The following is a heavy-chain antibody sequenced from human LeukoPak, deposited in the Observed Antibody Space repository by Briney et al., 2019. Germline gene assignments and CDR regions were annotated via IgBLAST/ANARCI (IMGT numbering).Heavy chain of an antibody. Sequence: GGSLRLSCAASGFTFSSYGMSCVRQAPGKGLEGVSAISGSGGSTYYADSVKGRFTTSRENSKNTLYLQMNSLRAEDTAVYYCAKDQGLGYYYGSGGNDYWGQGTLVTVSS. CDR1: GFTFSSYG. CDR2: ISGSGGST. CDR3: AKDQGLGYYYGSGGNDY. J-gene: IGHJ4*02. V-gene: IGHV3-23*01. D-gene: IGHD3-10*01.